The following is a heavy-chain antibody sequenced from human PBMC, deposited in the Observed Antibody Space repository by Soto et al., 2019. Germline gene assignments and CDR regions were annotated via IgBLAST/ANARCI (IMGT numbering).Heavy chain of an antibody. CDR2: ISSSSSYI. V-gene: IGHV3-21*01. D-gene: IGHD6-19*01. J-gene: IGHJ4*02. CDR3: ARGSLAGTNLIGY. CDR1: GFTFSSYS. Sequence: EVQLVESGGGLVQPGGSLRLSCAASGFTFSSYSMNWVRQAPGKGLEWVSSISSSSSYIYYADSVKGRFTSSRDNAKNSLYLQMNSLRAEDTAVYYCARGSLAGTNLIGYWGQGTLVTVSS.